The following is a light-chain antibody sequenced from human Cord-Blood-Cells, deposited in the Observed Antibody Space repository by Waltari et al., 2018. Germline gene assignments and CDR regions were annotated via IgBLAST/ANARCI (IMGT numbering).Light chain of an antibody. CDR1: SSDVGGYNY. CDR3: QVWDSSSDHRV. V-gene: IGLV2-14*01. J-gene: IGLJ3*02. Sequence: QSALTQPASVSGSPGQSITISCTGTSSDVGGYNYVSWYQQHPGKAPNLMIYEVSNRPSGVANRFSGSNSGNTATLTISRVEAGDEADYYCQVWDSSSDHRVFGGGTKLTVL. CDR2: EVS.